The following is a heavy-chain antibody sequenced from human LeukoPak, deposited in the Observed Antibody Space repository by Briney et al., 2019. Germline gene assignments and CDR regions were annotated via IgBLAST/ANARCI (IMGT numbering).Heavy chain of an antibody. D-gene: IGHD2-2*01. CDR3: ARGYQRPDY. Sequence: GESLRLSCAASGFTFSTYTMNWVRQAPGKGLEWVSSISSSSNNINYADSVKGRFTISRDNAMNSVHLQMNSLRVEDTAVYYCARGYQRPDYWGQGTLITVSS. CDR1: GFTFSTYT. V-gene: IGHV3-21*01. CDR2: ISSSSNNI. J-gene: IGHJ4*02.